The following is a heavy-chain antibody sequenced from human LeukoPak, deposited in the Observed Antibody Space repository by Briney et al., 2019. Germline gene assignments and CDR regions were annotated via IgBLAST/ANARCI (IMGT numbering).Heavy chain of an antibody. CDR1: GGSFDSGFYS. D-gene: IGHD1-14*01. CDR2: IYYSGGS. V-gene: IGHV4-30-4*07. Sequence: SQTLSLTCTVSGGSFDSGFYSWTWLRQPPGKGLEWIGYIYYSGGSQYNPSLKSRLTISVDPSKNQFSLQLSSVTAADTVVYYCARENSPEAFDFWGQGRMVIVSS. J-gene: IGHJ3*01. CDR3: ARENSPEAFDF.